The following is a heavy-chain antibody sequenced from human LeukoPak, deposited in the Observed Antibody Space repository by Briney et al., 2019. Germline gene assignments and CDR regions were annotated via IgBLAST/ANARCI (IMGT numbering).Heavy chain of an antibody. CDR1: GFTFSTYS. CDR2: ISSSSSTI. V-gene: IGHV3-48*01. CDR3: ARPYLEWSLKFYTGI. Sequence: PGGSLRLSCAASGFTFSTYSMNWVRQAPGKGLEWVSYISSSSSTIYNADSVKGRFAISRDNAKNSLYLQMNSLRAEDTAVYYCARPYLEWSLKFYTGIWGKGTTVTVSS. J-gene: IGHJ6*03. D-gene: IGHD3-3*02.